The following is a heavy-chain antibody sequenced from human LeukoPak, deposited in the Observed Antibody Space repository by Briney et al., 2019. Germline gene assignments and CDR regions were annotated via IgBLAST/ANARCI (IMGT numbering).Heavy chain of an antibody. CDR3: ARDYDFWSGYRPLDY. D-gene: IGHD3-3*01. CDR2: ISYDGSNK. CDR1: GFTFSSYA. V-gene: IGHV3-30-3*01. Sequence: GGSLRLPCAASGFTFSSYAMHWVRQAPGKGLEWVAVISYDGSNKYYADSVKGRFTISRDNSKNTLYLQMNSLRAEDTAVYYCARDYDFWSGYRPLDYWGQGTLVTVSS. J-gene: IGHJ4*02.